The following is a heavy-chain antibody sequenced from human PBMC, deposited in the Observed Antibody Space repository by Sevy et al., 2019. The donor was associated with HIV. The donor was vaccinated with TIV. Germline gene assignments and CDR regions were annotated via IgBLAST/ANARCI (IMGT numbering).Heavy chain of an antibody. CDR2: ITSSGTSI. D-gene: IGHD1-26*01. CDR1: GFTFSDYY. Sequence: GGSLRLSCAASGFTFSDYYITWIRQVPGRGLQWVSSITSSGTSIYYADSVTGRFITSRDNAKNSLFLQMNSLRADDTAVYYCARSPTVGATELDYWGQGTLVTVSS. V-gene: IGHV3-11*01. J-gene: IGHJ4*02. CDR3: ARSPTVGATELDY.